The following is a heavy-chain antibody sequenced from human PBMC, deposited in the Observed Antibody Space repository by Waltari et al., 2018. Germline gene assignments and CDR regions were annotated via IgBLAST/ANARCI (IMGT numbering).Heavy chain of an antibody. J-gene: IGHJ2*01. V-gene: IGHV4-38-2*02. Sequence: QVQLQESGPGLVKPSETLSLTCTVSGYSISSGYYWGWIRQPPGKGLEWIGSIYHSGSTYYNPSLKSRVTISVDTSKNQFSLKLSSVTAADTAVYYCAREPIVGPTAFWYFDLWGRGTLVTVSS. CDR2: IYHSGST. CDR1: GYSISSGYY. D-gene: IGHD1-26*01. CDR3: AREPIVGPTAFWYFDL.